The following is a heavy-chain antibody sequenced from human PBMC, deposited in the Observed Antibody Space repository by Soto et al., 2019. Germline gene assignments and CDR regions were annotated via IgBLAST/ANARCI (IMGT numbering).Heavy chain of an antibody. CDR2: IYYSGST. CDR1: GGSISSSSYY. Sequence: QLQLQESGPGLVKPSETLSLTCTVSGGSISSSSYYWGWIRQPPGKGLEWIGSIYYSGSTYYNPSLKSRVTISVDTTKNQFSLKLSSVTAADTAVYYCARHGPHGIAARSYFDYWGQGTLVTVSS. J-gene: IGHJ4*02. CDR3: ARHGPHGIAARSYFDY. D-gene: IGHD6-6*01. V-gene: IGHV4-39*01.